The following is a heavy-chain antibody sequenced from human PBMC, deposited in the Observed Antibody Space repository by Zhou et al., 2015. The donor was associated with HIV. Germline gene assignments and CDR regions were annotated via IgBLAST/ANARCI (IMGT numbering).Heavy chain of an antibody. J-gene: IGHJ3*02. Sequence: QVQLVQSGAEVKKPGASVKVSCKASGYTFSSYYMHWVRQAPGQGLEWMGIINPSGDSTTYAQKFQGRVTMTRDTSTSTVYMDLSSLISEDTAVYYCARSYYDSSGPNAFDIVGQGTMSRLF. V-gene: IGHV1-46*01. D-gene: IGHD3-22*01. CDR2: INPSGDST. CDR1: GYTFSSYY. CDR3: ARSYYDSSGPNAFDI.